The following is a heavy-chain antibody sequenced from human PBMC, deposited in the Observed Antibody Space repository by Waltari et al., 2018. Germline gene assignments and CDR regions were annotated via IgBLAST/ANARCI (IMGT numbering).Heavy chain of an antibody. CDR3: AKATWTNDFQH. D-gene: IGHD2-8*01. CDR1: GFTFDDSA. J-gene: IGHJ1*01. V-gene: IGHV3-9*03. CDR2: ISWNSGSI. Sequence: EVQLVESGGGLVQPGRSLRLSCAASGFTFDDSAMHWVQQAPGKGLGWVSGISWNSGSIGYADSVKGRFTISRDNAKNSLYLQMNSLRAEDMALYYCAKATWTNDFQHWGQGTLVTVSS.